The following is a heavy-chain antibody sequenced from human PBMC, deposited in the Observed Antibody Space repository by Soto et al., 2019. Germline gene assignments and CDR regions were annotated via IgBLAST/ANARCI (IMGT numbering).Heavy chain of an antibody. Sequence: GGSLRLSCAASGFTFSSYAMSWVRQAPGKGLEWVSAISGSGGSTYYADSVKGRFTISRDNSKNTLYLQMNSLRAEDTAVYYCASRYYSDSSGYYDDAFDIWGQGTMVTVSS. CDR3: ASRYYSDSSGYYDDAFDI. J-gene: IGHJ3*02. V-gene: IGHV3-23*01. CDR2: ISGSGGST. D-gene: IGHD3-22*01. CDR1: GFTFSSYA.